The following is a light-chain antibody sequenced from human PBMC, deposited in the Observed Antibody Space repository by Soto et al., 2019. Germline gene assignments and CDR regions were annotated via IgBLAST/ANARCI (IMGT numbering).Light chain of an antibody. CDR1: QSVSSTY. Sequence: VLTQSPGTLSLSPGEGATLSCRASQSVSSTYLAWYQQKPGQAPRLLMYGASNRATGIPDRFRGSGSGTDFTPTISRLEPEDFAVYYCQQYGESPQWTFGQGTKVDIK. CDR3: QQYGESPQWT. J-gene: IGKJ1*01. CDR2: GAS. V-gene: IGKV3-20*01.